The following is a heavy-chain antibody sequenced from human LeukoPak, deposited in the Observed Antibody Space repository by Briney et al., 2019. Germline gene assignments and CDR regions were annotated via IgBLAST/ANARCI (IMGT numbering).Heavy chain of an antibody. CDR1: GITLSNYG. D-gene: IGHD3-10*01. Sequence: GGSLRLSCAVSGITLSNYGMSWVRQAPGKGLEWVAGLSGSGGGTNYADSVQGRFTISRDKPKNTLYLQMNRLRAEDTAVYFCAKRGVVIRVFLVGFHKEAYYFDSWGQGALVTVSS. CDR2: LSGSGGGT. J-gene: IGHJ4*02. CDR3: AKRGVVIRVFLVGFHKEAYYFDS. V-gene: IGHV3-23*01.